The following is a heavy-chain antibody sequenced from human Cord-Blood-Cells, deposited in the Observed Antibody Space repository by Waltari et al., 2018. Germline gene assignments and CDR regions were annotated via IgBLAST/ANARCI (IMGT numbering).Heavy chain of an antibody. CDR2: NNPNSGGT. D-gene: IGHD3-3*01. CDR1: GYTFTGYY. CDR3: ARGEFLEWLLFDY. V-gene: IGHV1-2*02. J-gene: IGHJ4*02. Sequence: QVQLVQSGAEVKKPGASVKVSCKASGYTFTGYYMHWVRQAPGQGLEWMGWNNPNSGGTNYAQKVEGRVTMTRDTSISTAYMELSRLRSDDTAVYYCARGEFLEWLLFDYWGQGTLVTVSS.